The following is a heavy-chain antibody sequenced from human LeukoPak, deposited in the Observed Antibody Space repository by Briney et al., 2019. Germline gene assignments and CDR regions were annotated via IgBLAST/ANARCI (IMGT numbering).Heavy chain of an antibody. CDR1: EFTVSSNY. D-gene: IGHD3-10*01. CDR2: IYSGGTT. CDR3: ARCKTYGSGSYCYYGMDV. Sequence: SGGSLRLSCAASEFTVSSNYMTWVRQAPGEGLEWVSVIYSGGTTYYADSVKGRFTISRDNSKNTLYLQMNSLRAEDTAVYYCARCKTYGSGSYCYYGMDVWGQGTTVTVSS. V-gene: IGHV3-53*01. J-gene: IGHJ6*02.